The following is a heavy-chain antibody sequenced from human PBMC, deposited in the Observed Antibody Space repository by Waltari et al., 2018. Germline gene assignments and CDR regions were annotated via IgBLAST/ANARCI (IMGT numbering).Heavy chain of an antibody. J-gene: IGHJ6*02. CDR3: ALDTGALWMDV. CDR1: EYTFASSY. V-gene: IGHV1-46*01. Sequence: QVQLVQSGAEVKKPGASVNISCKTSEYTFASSYIHWVRQAPGQGLEWMGIINPSGGSTIYAQKFQARVTMTRDTSTSTVYMELSGLRSEDTAVYYCALDTGALWMDVWGQGTTVTVSS. CDR2: INPSGGST. D-gene: IGHD2-21*01.